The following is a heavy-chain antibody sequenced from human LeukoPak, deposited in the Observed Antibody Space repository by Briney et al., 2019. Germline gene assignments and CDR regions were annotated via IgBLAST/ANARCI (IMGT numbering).Heavy chain of an antibody. CDR1: GYTFTSYA. D-gene: IGHD3-9*01. J-gene: IGHJ6*02. CDR2: INAGNGNT. V-gene: IGHV1-3*01. Sequence: GASVKVSCKASGYTFTSYAMHWVRQAPGQRLEWMGWINAGNGNTKYSQKFQGRVTIIRDTSASTAYMELSSLRSEDTAVYYCARDRLRYFDWSIIGGYGMDVWGQGTTVTVSS. CDR3: ARDRLRYFDWSIIGGYGMDV.